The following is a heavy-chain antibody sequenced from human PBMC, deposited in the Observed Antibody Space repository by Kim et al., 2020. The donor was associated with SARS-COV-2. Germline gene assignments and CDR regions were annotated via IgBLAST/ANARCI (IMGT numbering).Heavy chain of an antibody. V-gene: IGHV3-33*01. CDR2: IWYDGTNK. CDR3: ARAPWYGGNSYLDY. CDR1: GFTFSSYG. Sequence: GGSLRLSCAASGFTFSSYGMHWVRQAPGKGLEWVAIIWYDGTNKYYADSVKGRFTISRDISKNTLFLQMNSLRAEDTAVYSCARAPWYGGNSYLDYWGQGTLVTVSS. D-gene: IGHD2-21*02. J-gene: IGHJ4*02.